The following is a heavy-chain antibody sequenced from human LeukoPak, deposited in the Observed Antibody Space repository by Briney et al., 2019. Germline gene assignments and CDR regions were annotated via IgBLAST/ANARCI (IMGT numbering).Heavy chain of an antibody. D-gene: IGHD3-9*01. Sequence: GGSLRLSCAASGFTFSNYAMSWGRQAPGQGLEWVSAITGSGGNTYYADSVKGRFTISRDNSKNTVFLQMNSLRAEDTAVYYCAKWGDYDVLTGYYVSDYWGQGTLVTVSS. CDR2: ITGSGGNT. J-gene: IGHJ4*02. CDR3: AKWGDYDVLTGYYVSDY. CDR1: GFTFSNYA. V-gene: IGHV3-23*01.